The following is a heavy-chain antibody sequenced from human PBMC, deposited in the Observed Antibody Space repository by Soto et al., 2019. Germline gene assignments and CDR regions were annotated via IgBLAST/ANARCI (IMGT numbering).Heavy chain of an antibody. CDR1: VYTYTSYD. CDR2: MNPNSGNT. CDR3: ARVWRRGSGSIGY. J-gene: IGHJ4*02. D-gene: IGHD3-10*01. Sequence: ASVKVSCKASVYTYTSYDINWVRQATGQGLEWMGWMNPNSGNTGYAQKFQGRVTMTRNTSISTAYMELSSLRSEDTAVCYCARVWRRGSGSIGYWGQGTLVTVSS. V-gene: IGHV1-8*01.